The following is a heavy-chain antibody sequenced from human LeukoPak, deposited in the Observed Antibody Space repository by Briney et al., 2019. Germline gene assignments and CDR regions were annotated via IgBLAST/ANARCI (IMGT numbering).Heavy chain of an antibody. CDR3: AREGDTGIAAAGTSIYYYYYYGMDV. CDR2: IKQDGSEK. V-gene: IGHV3-7*01. D-gene: IGHD6-13*01. J-gene: IGHJ6*02. CDR1: GFTFSSYW. Sequence: GGSLRLSCAASGFTFSSYWMSWVRQAPGKGLEWVANIKQDGSEKYYVDSVKGRFTISRDNAKNSLYLQMNSLRAEDTAVYYCAREGDTGIAAAGTSIYYYYYYGMDVWGQGTTVTVSS.